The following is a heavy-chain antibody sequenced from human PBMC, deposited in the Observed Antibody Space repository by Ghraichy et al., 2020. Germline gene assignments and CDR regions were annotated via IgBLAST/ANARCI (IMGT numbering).Heavy chain of an antibody. Sequence: GGSLRLSCAASGFTFSSYSMNWVRQAPGKGLEWVSSISSSSSYIYYADSVKGRFTISRDNAKNSLYLQMNSLRAEDTAVYYCARDVSDSSGYYYGPADYCGQGTLVTVSS. V-gene: IGHV3-21*01. CDR3: ARDVSDSSGYYYGPADY. CDR1: GFTFSSYS. CDR2: ISSSSSYI. J-gene: IGHJ4*02. D-gene: IGHD3-22*01.